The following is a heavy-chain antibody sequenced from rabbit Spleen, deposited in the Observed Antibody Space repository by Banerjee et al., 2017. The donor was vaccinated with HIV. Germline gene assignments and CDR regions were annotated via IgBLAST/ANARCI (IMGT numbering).Heavy chain of an antibody. D-gene: IGHD4-1*01. J-gene: IGHJ4*01. V-gene: IGHV1S47*01. Sequence: QEQLVESGGGLVQPGGSLKLSCKASGFSFSRGYDMCWVRQAPGKGPEWIACIVNGNGNTYYASWVNGRFTISRSTSLATVTLQVTSLTVADTATYFCAREGGILVAGAFNLWGQGTLVTVS. CDR3: AREGGILVAGAFNL. CDR1: GFSFSRGYD. CDR2: IVNGNGNT.